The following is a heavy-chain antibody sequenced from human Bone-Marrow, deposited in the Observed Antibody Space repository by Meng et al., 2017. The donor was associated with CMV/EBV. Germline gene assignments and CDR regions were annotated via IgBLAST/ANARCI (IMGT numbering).Heavy chain of an antibody. CDR1: GFTFSDYY. CDR3: ARGESGYPLYYYYGMDV. J-gene: IGHJ6*02. D-gene: IGHD3-22*01. CDR2: ISSSGSTI. V-gene: IGHV3-11*01. Sequence: GGSLRLSCAASGFTFSDYYMSWIRQAPGKGLEWVSYISSSGSTIYYADSVKGRFTISRDNSKNTLYLQMNSLRAEDTAVYYCARGESGYPLYYYYGMDVWGQGTTVTVSS.